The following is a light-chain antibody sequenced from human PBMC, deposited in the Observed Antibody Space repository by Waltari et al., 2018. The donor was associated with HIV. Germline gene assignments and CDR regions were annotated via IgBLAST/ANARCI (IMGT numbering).Light chain of an antibody. V-gene: IGLV2-8*01. J-gene: IGLJ2*01. CDR1: SSDVGGYNS. CDR2: EVT. Sequence: QSALTQPPSASGSPGQSVAISCTGTSSDVGGYNSVSWYQQHPGKAPKLMLYEVTKLPSVVPDRFSGAKSGNTASLTVSGLQAEDEADYYCSSYAGSNNVLFGGGTKLTVL. CDR3: SSYAGSNNVL.